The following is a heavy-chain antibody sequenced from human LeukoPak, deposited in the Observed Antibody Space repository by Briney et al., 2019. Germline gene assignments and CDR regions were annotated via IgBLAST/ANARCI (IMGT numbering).Heavy chain of an antibody. CDR1: GFTFGKYW. CDR2: IKLDGSEK. D-gene: IGHD3-3*01. J-gene: IGHJ6*02. CDR3: AKSVAIYFYYGLDV. V-gene: IGHV3-7*03. Sequence: PGGSLRLSCVASGFTFGKYWMSWVRQAPGKGLEWVANIKLDGSEKNYVDSVKGRFTISRDNSKNTLFLQMNSLRAEDTAPYYCAKSVAIYFYYGLDVWGQGTTVAVSS.